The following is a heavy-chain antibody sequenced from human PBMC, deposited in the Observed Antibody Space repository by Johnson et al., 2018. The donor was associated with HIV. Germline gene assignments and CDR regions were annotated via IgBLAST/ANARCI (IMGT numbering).Heavy chain of an antibody. Sequence: QVQLVESGGGVVQPGRSLRLSCAASGFTFRSYTVHWVRQAPGKGLEWVALIRYDGSNTYFADSVKGRFTISRDNSKNTLYLQMSSLRAEDTAVYYCANPAGAAGDAFDIWGQGRMVTVSS. V-gene: IGHV3-33*08. CDR3: ANPAGAAGDAFDI. D-gene: IGHD6-19*01. CDR1: GFTFRSYT. J-gene: IGHJ3*02. CDR2: IRYDGSNT.